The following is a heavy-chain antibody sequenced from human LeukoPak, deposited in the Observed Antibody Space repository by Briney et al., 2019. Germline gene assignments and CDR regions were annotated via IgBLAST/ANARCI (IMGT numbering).Heavy chain of an antibody. V-gene: IGHV3-7*01. D-gene: IGHD6-19*01. CDR3: ARDSEKSSSFAFDI. CDR2: INQDGFEK. CDR1: GFTSSSHW. Sequence: PGGSLRLSCAASGFTSSSHWMSWVRQAPGKGLEWVANINQDGFEKYYVDSVKGRFTVSRDNAKNSLYLQMNSLRAEDTALYYCARDSEKSSSFAFDIWGQGTVVTVSS. J-gene: IGHJ3*02.